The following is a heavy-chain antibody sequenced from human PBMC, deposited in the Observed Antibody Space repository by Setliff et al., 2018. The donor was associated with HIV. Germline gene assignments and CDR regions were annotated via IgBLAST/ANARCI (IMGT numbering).Heavy chain of an antibody. CDR1: GGSISSDNYY. D-gene: IGHD1-26*01. V-gene: IGHV4-39*07. J-gene: IGHJ3*02. CDR3: ARLGYSGSLVGAFDI. CDR2: IYHSGIT. Sequence: SETLSLTCTVSGGSISSDNYYWSWIRQPAGKGLEWIGSIYHSGITYYNSSLKSRVTISVDTSKNQFSLNLTSVTAADTAVYYCARLGYSGSLVGAFDIWGQGTMVTVSS.